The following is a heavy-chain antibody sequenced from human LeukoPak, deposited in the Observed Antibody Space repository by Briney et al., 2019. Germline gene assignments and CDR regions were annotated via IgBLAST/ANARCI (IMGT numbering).Heavy chain of an antibody. CDR3: ARDRPYCGGDCYYYYYMDV. Sequence: SVKVSCKASGGTFSSYAISWVRQAPGQGLEWMGGIIPIFGTANYAQKFQGRVTITADESTSTAYMELSSLRSEDTAVYYCARDRPYCGGDCYYYYYMDVWGKGTTVTVPS. V-gene: IGHV1-69*13. CDR1: GGTFSSYA. J-gene: IGHJ6*03. CDR2: IIPIFGTA. D-gene: IGHD2-21*01.